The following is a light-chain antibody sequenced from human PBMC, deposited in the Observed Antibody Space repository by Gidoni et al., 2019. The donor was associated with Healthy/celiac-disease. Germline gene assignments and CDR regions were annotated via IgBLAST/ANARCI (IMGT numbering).Light chain of an antibody. V-gene: IGKV2-28*01. CDR3: MQALQTPIT. J-gene: IGKJ5*01. Sequence: DIVMTQSPLSLPVTPVEPASISCRSSQSLLHSNGYNYLDWYLQKPGQTPQLLIYLGSNRASGVPDRFSGSGSGTDFTLKISRVEAEDVGVYYCMQALQTPITFGQXTRLEIK. CDR2: LGS. CDR1: QSLLHSNGYNY.